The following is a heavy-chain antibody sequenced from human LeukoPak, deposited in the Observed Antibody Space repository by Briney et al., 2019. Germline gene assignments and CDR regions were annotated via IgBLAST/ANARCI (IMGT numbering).Heavy chain of an antibody. J-gene: IGHJ4*02. D-gene: IGHD5-24*01. V-gene: IGHV1-69*13. Sequence: ASVKVSCKASGGTFRSYAISWVRQAPGQGLEWMGGIIPMFDIAHYAQNFQGRVTITADESTSTAYMELSSLISEDTAFYYCARDLGWGRDVYNSLHYWGQGTLVTVSS. CDR1: GGTFRSYA. CDR2: IIPMFDIA. CDR3: ARDLGWGRDVYNSLHY.